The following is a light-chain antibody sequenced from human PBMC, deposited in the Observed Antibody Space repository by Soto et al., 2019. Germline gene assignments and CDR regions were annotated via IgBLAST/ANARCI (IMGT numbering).Light chain of an antibody. J-gene: IGKJ5*01. CDR3: QQRSNWPPIT. Sequence: EIVMTQSPATLSVSPGERATLSCRASQSVSSNLAWYQQKPGQAPRLLIYGASTRATGIPARFSGSGSGTEFTLTISNLQSEDFAVYHCQQRSNWPPITFGQGTRLEIK. CDR2: GAS. CDR1: QSVSSN. V-gene: IGKV3-15*01.